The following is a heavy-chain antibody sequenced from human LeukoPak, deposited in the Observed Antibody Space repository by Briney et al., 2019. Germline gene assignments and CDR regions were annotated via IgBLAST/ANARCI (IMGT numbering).Heavy chain of an antibody. CDR1: GGSVSNYY. J-gene: IGHJ4*02. Sequence: SETLSLTCSVSGGSVSNYYWSWIRQPPGKGLEWIGYVYYTGSTNHNPSLKSRVTMFEDKSKNQFSLRLYSVTVADTAVYYCARHFAYSSSSYFDYWGQGSLVTVSS. CDR2: VYYTGST. D-gene: IGHD6-6*01. CDR3: ARHFAYSSSSYFDY. V-gene: IGHV4-59*08.